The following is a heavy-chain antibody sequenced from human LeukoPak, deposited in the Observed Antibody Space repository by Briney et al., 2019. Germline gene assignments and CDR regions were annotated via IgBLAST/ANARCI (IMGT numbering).Heavy chain of an antibody. Sequence: PGGSLRLSCAASGFTFSSYAMSWVRQAPGKGLEWVSAISGSGGSTYYADSVKGRFTISRDNSKNTLYLQMNSLRAEDTAVYYCARIPSLDGPYYYFDYWGQGTLVTVSS. V-gene: IGHV3-23*01. CDR2: ISGSGGST. D-gene: IGHD3-10*01. J-gene: IGHJ4*02. CDR1: GFTFSSYA. CDR3: ARIPSLDGPYYYFDY.